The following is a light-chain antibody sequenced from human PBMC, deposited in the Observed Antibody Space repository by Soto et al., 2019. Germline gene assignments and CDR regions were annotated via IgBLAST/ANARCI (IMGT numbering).Light chain of an antibody. J-gene: IGKJ1*01. CDR2: GAS. CDR1: QSVSSN. V-gene: IGKV3D-15*01. CDR3: QQYNNWPQT. Sequence: IVMMRPPPTLCVAPGGRTYPSCTASQSVSSNLAWYQQKPGQAPRLLIYGASNRATGIPDRFSGSVSGTEFTLTISSLQSEDFAVYYCQQYNNWPQTFGQGTKVDIK.